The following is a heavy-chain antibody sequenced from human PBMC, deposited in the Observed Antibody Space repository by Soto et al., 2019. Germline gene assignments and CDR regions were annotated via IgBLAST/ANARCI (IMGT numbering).Heavy chain of an antibody. CDR3: AKAGFSSGWSPSYFEY. V-gene: IGHV3-23*01. CDR1: GFTFSSYA. CDR2: MSGTGGST. D-gene: IGHD6-19*01. Sequence: EVQLLESGGGLVQPGRSLRLSCAASGFTFSSYAMNWVRQAPGKGLEWVSAMSGTGGSTYYADSVKGRFTISRDNSKNTLYLQMHSLRVEDTAVFYCAKAGFSSGWSPSYFEYWGQGTLVTVSS. J-gene: IGHJ4*02.